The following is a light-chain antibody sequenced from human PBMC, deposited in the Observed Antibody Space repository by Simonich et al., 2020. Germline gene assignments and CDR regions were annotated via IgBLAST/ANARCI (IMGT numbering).Light chain of an antibody. CDR2: WAS. CDR3: QQYYSTPLT. Sequence: DIVMTQSPDSLAVSLGERATINYKSSQSVLYSSNNKNYLAWYQQKPGQPPKLRIYWASTRESGVPDRLSGSGSGTDFTLTISSLQAEDVAVDYCQQYYSTPLTFGGGTKVEIK. V-gene: IGKV4-1*01. J-gene: IGKJ4*01. CDR1: QSVLYSSNNKNY.